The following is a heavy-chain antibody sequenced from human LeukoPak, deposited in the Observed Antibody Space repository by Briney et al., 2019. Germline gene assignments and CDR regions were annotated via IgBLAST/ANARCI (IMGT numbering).Heavy chain of an antibody. J-gene: IGHJ3*02. CDR3: ARIYYDSSGYYYADHAFDI. Sequence: SETLSLTCTVSGGSISSYYWSWIRQPPGKGLEWIGYIYYSGSTNYNPSLKSRVTISVDTSKNQFSLKLSSVTAADTAVYYCARIYYDSSGYYYADHAFDIWGQGTMATVSS. D-gene: IGHD3-22*01. V-gene: IGHV4-59*01. CDR1: GGSISSYY. CDR2: IYYSGST.